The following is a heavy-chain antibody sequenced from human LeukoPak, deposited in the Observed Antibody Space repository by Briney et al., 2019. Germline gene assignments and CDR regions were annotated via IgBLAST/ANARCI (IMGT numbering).Heavy chain of an antibody. Sequence: SETLSLTCTVSGGSISSYYWSWIRQPPGKGLEWIGYIYYSGSTNYNPSLKSRVTISVDTSKNQFSLKLSSVTAADTAVYYCARWRYYDSSGYSVYFDYWGQGTLVTVSS. CDR3: ARWRYYDSSGYSVYFDY. V-gene: IGHV4-59*08. J-gene: IGHJ4*02. D-gene: IGHD3-22*01. CDR1: GGSISSYY. CDR2: IYYSGST.